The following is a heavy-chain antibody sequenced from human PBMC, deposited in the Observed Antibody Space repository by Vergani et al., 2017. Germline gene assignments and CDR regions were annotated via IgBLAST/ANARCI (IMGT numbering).Heavy chain of an antibody. CDR3: ARVPLPSRGYYGSGAPWFDP. D-gene: IGHD3-10*01. Sequence: QVQLQQWGAGLLKPSETLSLTCAVYGGSVSSGSYYWSWIRQPPGKGLECIGYIYYSGSTNYNPSLKSRVTISVDTAKNQFSLKLSSVTAADTAVYYCARVPLPSRGYYGSGAPWFDPWGQGTLVTVSS. CDR2: IYYSGST. CDR1: GGSVSSGSYY. J-gene: IGHJ5*02. V-gene: IGHV4-61*01.